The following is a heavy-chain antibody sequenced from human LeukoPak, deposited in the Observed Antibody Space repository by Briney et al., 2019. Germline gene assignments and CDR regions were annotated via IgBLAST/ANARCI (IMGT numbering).Heavy chain of an antibody. D-gene: IGHD4-11*01. Sequence: SETLSLTRIVSGGSISSYYWSWIRQPPGKGLEWIGYIYYSGSTNYNPSLKSRVTISVDTSKNQFSLKLSSVTAADTAVYYCARGMTTEGIDYWGQGTLVTVSS. CDR3: ARGMTTEGIDY. V-gene: IGHV4-59*01. CDR2: IYYSGST. J-gene: IGHJ4*02. CDR1: GGSISSYY.